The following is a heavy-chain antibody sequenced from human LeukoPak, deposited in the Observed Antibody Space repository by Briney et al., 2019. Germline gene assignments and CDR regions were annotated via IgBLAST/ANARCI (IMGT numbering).Heavy chain of an antibody. CDR1: GYTFAGYY. CDR2: ISPSGGWT. J-gene: IGHJ5*02. D-gene: IGHD5-24*01. Sequence: ASVKVSCKASGYTFAGYYMHWVRQAPGQGPEGVGVISPSGGWTIYAQKFKGRVSLNRDMSTGTDYLELSSLRSEDTAVYYCARDNSVRDEAWWFNPWGQGTLVTVSS. V-gene: IGHV1-46*01. CDR3: ARDNSVRDEAWWFNP.